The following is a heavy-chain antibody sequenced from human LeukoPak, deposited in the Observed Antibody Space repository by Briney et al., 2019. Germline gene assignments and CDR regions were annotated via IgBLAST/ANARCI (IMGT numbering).Heavy chain of an antibody. J-gene: IGHJ4*02. V-gene: IGHV4-34*11. CDR1: GGSFSGYY. D-gene: IGHD1-26*01. CDR3: ARFNSGSYQHYFDY. CDR2: IYYSGST. Sequence: SETLSLTCAVYGGSFSGYYWSWIRQPPGKGLEWIGYIYYSGSTNYNPSLKSRVTISIDTSKNQFSLKLSSVTAADTAVYYCARFNSGSYQHYFDYWGQGTLVTVSS.